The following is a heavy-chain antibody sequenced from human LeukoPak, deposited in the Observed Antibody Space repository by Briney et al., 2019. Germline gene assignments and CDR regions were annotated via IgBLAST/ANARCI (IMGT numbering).Heavy chain of an antibody. CDR2: IYYSGST. CDR1: GGSISSYY. CDR3: ARASLISGSSWPDAFDI. Sequence: SETLSLTCTVSGGSISSYYWSWIRQPPGKGLEWIGYIYYSGSTNYNPSLKSRVTISVDTSKNQFSLKLSSVTAADTAVYYCARASLISGSSWPDAFDIWGQGTMVTVSS. J-gene: IGHJ3*02. V-gene: IGHV4-59*08. D-gene: IGHD6-13*01.